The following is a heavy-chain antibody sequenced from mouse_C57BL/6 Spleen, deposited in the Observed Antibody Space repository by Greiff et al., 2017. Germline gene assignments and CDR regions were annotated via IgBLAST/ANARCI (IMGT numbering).Heavy chain of an antibody. CDR1: GYTFTDYN. J-gene: IGHJ3*01. Sequence: VQLQQSGPELVKPGASVKIPCKASGYTFTDYNMDWVKQSHGKSLEWIGDINPNNGGTIYNQKFKGKASLTVDKSSSTAYMELRSLTSEDTTVYYCAREDYYGSSEFAYWGQGTLVTVSA. CDR3: AREDYYGSSEFAY. CDR2: INPNNGGT. V-gene: IGHV1-18*01. D-gene: IGHD1-1*01.